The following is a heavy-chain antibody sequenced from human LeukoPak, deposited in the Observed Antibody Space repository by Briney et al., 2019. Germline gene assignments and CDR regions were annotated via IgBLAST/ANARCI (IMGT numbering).Heavy chain of an antibody. D-gene: IGHD3-10*01. CDR2: MNPNSGNT. V-gene: IGHV1-8*01. CDR3: ARALWFGELLSYYYGMDV. CDR1: GYTFTSYD. Sequence: GASVKVSCKASGYTFTSYDINWVRQATGQGLEWMGWMNPNSGNTGYAQKFQGRVTMTRNTSISTAYMELSSLRSEDTAVYYCARALWFGELLSYYYGMDVWGQGTTVTVSS. J-gene: IGHJ6*02.